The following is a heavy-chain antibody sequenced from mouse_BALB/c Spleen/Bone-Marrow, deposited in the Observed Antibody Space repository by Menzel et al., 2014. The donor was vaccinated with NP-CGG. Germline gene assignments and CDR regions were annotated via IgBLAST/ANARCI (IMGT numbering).Heavy chain of an antibody. CDR2: IDPSDSET. V-gene: IGHV1-69*02. D-gene: IGHD2-3*01. CDR3: ARSHGYYPYWYFDV. CDR1: GYTFTSYW. J-gene: IGHJ1*01. Sequence: QVQLQQSGTELVKPGAPVKLSCKASGYTFTSYWMNWVKQRPGRGLEWIGRIDPSDSETHYNQKFNDKATLTVDKSSSTAYIQLSSLTSEDSAVYYCARSHGYYPYWYFDVWGAGTTVTVSS.